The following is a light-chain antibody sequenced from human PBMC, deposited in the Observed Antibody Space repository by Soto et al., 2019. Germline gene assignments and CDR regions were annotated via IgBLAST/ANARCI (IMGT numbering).Light chain of an antibody. CDR1: SSDVVTYNL. Sequence: SALSPPASASGSTGKTINIPCTAHSSDVVTYNLVSWYQQHPGKAPTVLIYEGTKRPSGVSNRFSGSKSGNTASLTISGLQTEDEADYYCYSFAGRTTLAYVFGPGTKGIVL. CDR3: YSFAGRTTLAYV. V-gene: IGLV2-23*01. CDR2: EGT. J-gene: IGLJ1*01.